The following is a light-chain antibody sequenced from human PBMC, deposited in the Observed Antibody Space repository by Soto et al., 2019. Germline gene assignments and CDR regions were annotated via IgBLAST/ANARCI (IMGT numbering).Light chain of an antibody. CDR3: QQRSNWPPIN. Sequence: EIVLTQSPATLSLSPGERATLSCRASQSVSSYLAWYQQKPGQAPRLLIYDASNRATGIPARFSGSGSGTDFTLTISSLEPEDFAVYYCQQRSNWPPINFGQGTRLRL. J-gene: IGKJ5*01. CDR1: QSVSSY. V-gene: IGKV3-11*01. CDR2: DAS.